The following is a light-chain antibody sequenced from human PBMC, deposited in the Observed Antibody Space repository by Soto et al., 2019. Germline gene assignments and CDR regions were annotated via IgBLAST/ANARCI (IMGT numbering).Light chain of an antibody. CDR1: SSNIGSNY. CDR2: RNN. Sequence: QSVLTQPPSAYGTPGQRVTISCSGSSSNIGSNYVYWYQQLPGTAPKLLIYRNNQRPSGVPDRFSGSKSGTSASLAISGLRSEDEADYYCAAWDDSLSGRYVFGTGTKLTVL. V-gene: IGLV1-47*01. CDR3: AAWDDSLSGRYV. J-gene: IGLJ1*01.